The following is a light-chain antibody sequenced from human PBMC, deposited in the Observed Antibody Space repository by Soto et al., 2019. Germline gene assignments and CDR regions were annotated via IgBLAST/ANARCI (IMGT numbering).Light chain of an antibody. CDR1: QSISSW. CDR2: KAS. CDR3: QQYNSYPWT. J-gene: IGKJ1*01. V-gene: IGKV1-5*03. Sequence: DIQMTQSPSTLSASVGDRVTITCRASQSISSWLAWYQQKPGKAPKLLIYKASSLESGVPSRFSGSGSGTEFTLTISSLPADDFATYCCQQYNSYPWTFGQGTKVEIK.